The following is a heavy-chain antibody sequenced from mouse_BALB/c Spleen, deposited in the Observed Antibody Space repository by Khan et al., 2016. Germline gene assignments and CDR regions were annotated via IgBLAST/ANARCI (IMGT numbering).Heavy chain of an antibody. D-gene: IGHD2-2*01. Sequence: VQLQESGAELVRPGSSVKISCKASGYAFSSYWMNWVKQRPGQGLEWIGQIYPGDGDTNYNGKFKGKATLTADKSSSTAYMQLSSLTSEDSAVYFCAREGYGYDTFAYWGQGTLVTVSA. CDR2: IYPGDGDT. CDR1: GYAFSSYW. J-gene: IGHJ3*01. V-gene: IGHV1-80*01. CDR3: AREGYGYDTFAY.